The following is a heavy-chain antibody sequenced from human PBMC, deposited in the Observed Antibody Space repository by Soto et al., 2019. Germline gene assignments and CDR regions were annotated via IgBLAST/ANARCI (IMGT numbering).Heavy chain of an antibody. D-gene: IGHD3-16*01. Sequence: TLSLTCTVSGDSISSGNKYWSWIRQPPGKCLEWIGYIFSSGTTYYNPSLKSRLTMSLDASQNQFSLKINSLTDADTDVYFCARVPSPFDYYYAMDVWGQGTTVTV. CDR2: IFSSGTT. J-gene: IGHJ6*02. V-gene: IGHV4-30-4*01. CDR3: ARVPSPFDYYYAMDV. CDR1: GDSISSGNKY.